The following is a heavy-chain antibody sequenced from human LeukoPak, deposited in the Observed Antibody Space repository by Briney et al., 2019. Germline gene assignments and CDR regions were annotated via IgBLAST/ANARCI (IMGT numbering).Heavy chain of an antibody. V-gene: IGHV3-74*01. CDR3: ARYASGYSLDYFDY. CDR2: INSDGSST. J-gene: IGHJ4*02. CDR1: GFTFSSYW. Sequence: GGSLRLSCAASGFTFSSYWMHWVRQAPGKGLVWVSRINSDGSSTSYADSVKGRFTISRDNAKNMLYLQMNSLRAEDTAVYYCARYASGYSLDYFDYWGQGTLVTVSS. D-gene: IGHD6-13*01.